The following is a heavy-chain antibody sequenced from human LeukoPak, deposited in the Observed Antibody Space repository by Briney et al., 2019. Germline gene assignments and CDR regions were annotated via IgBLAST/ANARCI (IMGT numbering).Heavy chain of an antibody. V-gene: IGHV4-4*08. D-gene: IGHD3-16*02. J-gene: IGHJ4*02. CDR2: IYHSGST. CDR1: GVSTTSHY. CDR3: ASSTHYDYVWGSYRKRQSFDY. Sequence: SETLSLTCTVSGVSTTSHYWSWIRQPPGKGLEWIGHIYHSGSTKYNPSLNSRVTLSIDTSKNQFSLKLSSVTAADTAVYSCASSTHYDYVWGSYRKRQSFDYWGQGTLVTVSS.